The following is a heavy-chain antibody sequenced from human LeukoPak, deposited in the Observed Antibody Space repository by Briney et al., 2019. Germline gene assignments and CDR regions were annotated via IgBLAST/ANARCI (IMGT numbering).Heavy chain of an antibody. CDR1: GGSISSYY. CDR3: ARERSTVRFDY. V-gene: IGHV4-59*01. CDR2: IYYSGST. J-gene: IGHJ4*02. Sequence: SETLSLTCTVSGGSISSYYWSWIRQPPGKGLEWIGYIYYSGSTNYNPSLKSRVTISVDTSKNQFSLKLSSVTAADTAVYYCARERSTVRFDYWGQGTLVTVSS. D-gene: IGHD4-17*01.